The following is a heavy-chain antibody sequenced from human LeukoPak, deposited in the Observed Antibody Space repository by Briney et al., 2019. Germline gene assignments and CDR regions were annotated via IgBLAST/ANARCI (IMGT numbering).Heavy chain of an antibody. CDR3: ARAIVTPSGYVWYFDL. CDR1: GGSISSGGYW. V-gene: IGHV4-31*03. D-gene: IGHD3-3*01. Sequence: TLSLTCTVSGGSISSGGYWWSWIRQYPGKGLEWIGYIYYSGSIYYNPSLRSRVTMSVDTSQNQYSLKLNSVTAADTAVYYCARAIVTPSGYVWYFDLWGRGTLVAVSS. J-gene: IGHJ2*01. CDR2: IYYSGSI.